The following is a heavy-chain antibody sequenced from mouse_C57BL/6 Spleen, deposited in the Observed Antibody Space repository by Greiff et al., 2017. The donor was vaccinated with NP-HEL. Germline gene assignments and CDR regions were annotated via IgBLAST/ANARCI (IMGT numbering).Heavy chain of an antibody. J-gene: IGHJ4*01. D-gene: IGHD1-1*01. Sequence: VQLQQSGAELVKPGASVKMSCKASGYTFTSYWITWVKQRPGQGLEWIGDIYPGSGSTNYNEKFKSKATLTVDTSSSTAYMQLSSLTSEDSAVYYGARDTTVGAPYYAMDYWGQGTSVTVSS. CDR2: IYPGSGST. CDR3: ARDTTVGAPYYAMDY. CDR1: GYTFTSYW. V-gene: IGHV1-55*01.